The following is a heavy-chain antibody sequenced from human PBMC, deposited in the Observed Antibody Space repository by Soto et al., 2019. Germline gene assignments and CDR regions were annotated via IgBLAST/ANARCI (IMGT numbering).Heavy chain of an antibody. CDR1: SGSVSSSVSSGSYY. CDR2: IYYNGST. J-gene: IGHJ4*02. V-gene: IGHV4-61*01. D-gene: IGHD1-26*01. CDR3: ARGRIAGACFFDD. Sequence: QVQLQESGPGLVKPSETLSLTCTVSSGSVSSSVSSGSYYWTWIRQPPGKGLEWIGYIYYNGSTYYNPSLKSRVTISADTSKNQFSLKLSSVTAADTAVYYCARGRIAGACFFDDWGQGTLVSVSS.